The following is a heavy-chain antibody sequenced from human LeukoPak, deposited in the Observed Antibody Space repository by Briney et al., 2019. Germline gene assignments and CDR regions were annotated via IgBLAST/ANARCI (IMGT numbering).Heavy chain of an antibody. J-gene: IGHJ4*02. V-gene: IGHV3-7*01. CDR3: VSQEVVPH. CDR2: VKEDGTTK. CDR1: GFNFINYW. Sequence: GGSLRLSCAASGFNFINYWMGWVRQAPGKGLEWVANVKEDGTTKQYVDSVKGRFTISRDNAKNSLYLQMDSLRAEDTAVYYCVSQEVVPHWGQGTLVSVSS. D-gene: IGHD2-15*01.